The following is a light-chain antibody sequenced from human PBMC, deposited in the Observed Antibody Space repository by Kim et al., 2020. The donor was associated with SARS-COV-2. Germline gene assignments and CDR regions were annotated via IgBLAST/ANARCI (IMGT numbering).Light chain of an antibody. CDR1: QSVSSSY. CDR3: QQYGSSWWT. CDR2: GAS. J-gene: IGKJ1*01. Sequence: SPGERATLSCRASQSVSSSYLAWSQQKPGQAPRLLIYGASSRATGIPDRFSGSGSGTDFTLTISRLEPEDFPVYYCQQYGSSWWTFGQGTKVDIK. V-gene: IGKV3-20*01.